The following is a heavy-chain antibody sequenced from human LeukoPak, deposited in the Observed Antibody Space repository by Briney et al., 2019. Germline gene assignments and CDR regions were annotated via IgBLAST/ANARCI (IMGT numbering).Heavy chain of an antibody. V-gene: IGHV4-59*01. CDR2: IYYSGST. Sequence: PSETLSLTCAVSGGSISSYYWSWIRQPPGKGLEWIGYIYYSGSTNYNPSLKSRVTISVDTSKNQFSLKLSSVTAADTAVYYCEKSVPYYDILTGSRVYYYGMDVWGQGTTVTVSS. J-gene: IGHJ6*02. CDR1: GGSISSYY. CDR3: EKSVPYYDILTGSRVYYYGMDV. D-gene: IGHD3-9*01.